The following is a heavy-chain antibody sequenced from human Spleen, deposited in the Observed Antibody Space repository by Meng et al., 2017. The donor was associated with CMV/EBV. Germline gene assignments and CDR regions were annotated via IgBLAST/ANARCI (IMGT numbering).Heavy chain of an antibody. CDR1: SYD. Sequence: SYDMHWVRQAPGKGLEWVAVISYDGNNKYCTDSVKGRFTISRDNSQNTLYLQMNSLRAEDTAVYYCARDSDYCSSTSCYGGAYYFDYWGQGTLVTVSS. CDR3: ARDSDYCSSTSCYGGAYYFDY. J-gene: IGHJ4*02. CDR2: ISYDGNNK. D-gene: IGHD2-2*01. V-gene: IGHV3-30*03.